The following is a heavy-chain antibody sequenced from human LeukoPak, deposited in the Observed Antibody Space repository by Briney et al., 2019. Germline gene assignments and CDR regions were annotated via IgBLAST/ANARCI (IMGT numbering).Heavy chain of an antibody. V-gene: IGHV3-23*01. CDR2: ISGSVGST. D-gene: IGHD2-21*02. Sequence: GGSLRLSCAASGFTFNSYAMSWVRQAPGKGLEWGSVISGSVGSTYYADSVKGRFTISRDNSKNTLYLQMNSLRAEDTAVYYCVHCGGDCYPCCGMDVWGQGTTVTVSS. CDR3: VHCGGDCYPCCGMDV. J-gene: IGHJ6*02. CDR1: GFTFNSYA.